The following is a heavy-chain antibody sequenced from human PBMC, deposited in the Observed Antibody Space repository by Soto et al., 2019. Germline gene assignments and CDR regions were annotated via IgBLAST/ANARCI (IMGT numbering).Heavy chain of an antibody. CDR2: ISSSSSYI. J-gene: IGHJ4*01. CDR3: ARAGCTNGVCTFDY. Sequence: PGWSLRLSCAASGFTFSSYSMNWVRRAPGKGLEWVSSISSSSSYIYYADSVKGRFTISRDNAKNSLYLQMNSLRAEDTAVYYCARAGCTNGVCTFDYCGHGPLVTVSS. D-gene: IGHD2-8*01. CDR1: GFTFSSYS. V-gene: IGHV3-21*01.